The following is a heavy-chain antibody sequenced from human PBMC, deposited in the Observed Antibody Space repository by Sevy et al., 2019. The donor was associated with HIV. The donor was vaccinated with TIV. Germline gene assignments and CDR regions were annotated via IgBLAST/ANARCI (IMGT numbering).Heavy chain of an antibody. CDR1: GGSFSGYY. CDR2: IKHSGST. J-gene: IGHJ4*02. V-gene: IGHV4-34*01. CDR3: ARWGGGVTTDFDY. Sequence: SETLSLTCAVYGGSFSGYYWSWIRQPPGKGLEWIGEIKHSGSTNYNPSLKSRVTISVDTSKNQFSLKRSSVTAADTAVYYCARWGGGVTTDFDYWGQGTLVTVSS. D-gene: IGHD4-4*01.